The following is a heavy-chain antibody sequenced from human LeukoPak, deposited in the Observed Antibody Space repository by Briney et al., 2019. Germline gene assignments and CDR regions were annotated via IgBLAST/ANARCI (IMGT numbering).Heavy chain of an antibody. D-gene: IGHD4-23*01. CDR2: ISSSGSTI. CDR3: ARDKRGATVVTLYSYYYMDV. V-gene: IGHV3-48*03. Sequence: QPGGSLRLSCAASGFTFSSYEMNWVRQAPGKGLEWVSYISSSGSTIYYADSVKSRFTISRDNAKNSLYLQMNSLRADDTAVYYCARDKRGATVVTLYSYYYMDVWGKGTTVTISS. J-gene: IGHJ6*03. CDR1: GFTFSSYE.